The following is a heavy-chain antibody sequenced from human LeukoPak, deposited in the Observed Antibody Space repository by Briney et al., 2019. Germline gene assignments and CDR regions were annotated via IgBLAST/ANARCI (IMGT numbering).Heavy chain of an antibody. V-gene: IGHV3-74*01. CDR2: IKSDGSGT. D-gene: IGHD6-19*01. Sequence: AGGSLRLSCAASGFTFSNYWMHWVRQAPGKGLVWVSRIKSDGSGTSYADSVKGRFTISRDNAKNTLYLQMNSLRAEDTALYCCARDSIPVAVYFDHWGQGALVTVSS. J-gene: IGHJ4*02. CDR1: GFTFSNYW. CDR3: ARDSIPVAVYFDH.